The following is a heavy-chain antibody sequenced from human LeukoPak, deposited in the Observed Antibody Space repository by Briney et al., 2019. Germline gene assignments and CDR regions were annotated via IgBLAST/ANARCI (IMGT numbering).Heavy chain of an antibody. J-gene: IGHJ6*03. V-gene: IGHV3-48*01. Sequence: GGSLRLSCAASGFTFSSYGMHWVRQAPGKGLEWVSYISSSSSTIYYADSVKGRFTISRDNAKNSLYLQMNSLRAEDTAVYYCARVAIVVVPAAIHYYYYYMDVWGKGTTVTVSS. D-gene: IGHD2-2*02. CDR1: GFTFSSYG. CDR2: ISSSSSTI. CDR3: ARVAIVVVPAAIHYYYYYMDV.